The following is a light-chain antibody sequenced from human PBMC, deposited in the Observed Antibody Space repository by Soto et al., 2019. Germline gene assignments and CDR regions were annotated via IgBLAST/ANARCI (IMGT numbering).Light chain of an antibody. CDR2: DVS. CDR1: SSDVGVYNY. CDR3: CSYAGSYTFV. V-gene: IGLV2-11*01. J-gene: IGLJ1*01. Sequence: QSVLTQPRSVSGSPGQSVTISCTGTSSDVGVYNYVSWYQQYPGKAPKIMIYDVSKRPSGVPDRFSGPKSDNTASLTISGLQAEDEADYYCCSYAGSYTFVFGIGPKVTVL.